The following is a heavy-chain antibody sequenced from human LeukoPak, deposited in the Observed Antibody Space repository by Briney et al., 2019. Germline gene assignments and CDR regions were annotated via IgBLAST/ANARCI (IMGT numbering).Heavy chain of an antibody. CDR3: ARGAPGSYCSGGSCPYFDY. V-gene: IGHV1-8*01. CDR1: GYTFTSYD. Sequence: ASVKVSCKASGYTFTSYDVNWGRQAIGQGLEWMGWVNPNSGHTGYAQKFQGRVTMTTNTSTSTAYMELSSLRSEDTAVYYCARGAPGSYCSGGSCPYFDYWGQGTLVSVSS. D-gene: IGHD2-15*01. J-gene: IGHJ4*02. CDR2: VNPNSGHT.